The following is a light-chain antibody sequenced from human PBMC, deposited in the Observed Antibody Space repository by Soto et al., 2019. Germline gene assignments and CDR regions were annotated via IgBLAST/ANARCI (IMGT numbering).Light chain of an antibody. V-gene: IGLV2-23*01. CDR2: EGS. CDR1: SSDVGSYNL. CDR3: CSYARSSTYV. J-gene: IGLJ1*01. Sequence: QSALAQPASVSGSPGQSITISCTGTSSDVGSYNLVSWYQQYPGKAPKLMMYEGSKQPAGVSNRFSGSKSGNTASLKISGLQADDEADYYCCSYARSSTYVFGTGTKVTVL.